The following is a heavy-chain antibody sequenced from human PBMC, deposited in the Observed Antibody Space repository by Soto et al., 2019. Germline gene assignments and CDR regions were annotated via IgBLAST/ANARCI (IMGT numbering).Heavy chain of an antibody. D-gene: IGHD2-8*01. V-gene: IGHV4-4*02. J-gene: IGHJ5*02. CDR2: IYHSGST. CDR3: AKKAWLVSLYPPEFDP. Sequence: SETLSLTCAVSGGSISSSNWWSWVRQPPGKGLEWIGEIYHSGSTNYNPSLKSRVTISVDKSKNQFSLKLSSVTAADTAVYYCAKKAWLVSLYPPEFDPRGQGTLVTVPQ. CDR1: GGSISSSNW.